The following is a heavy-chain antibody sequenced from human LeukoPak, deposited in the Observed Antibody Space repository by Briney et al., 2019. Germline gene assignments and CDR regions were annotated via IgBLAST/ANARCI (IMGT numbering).Heavy chain of an antibody. Sequence: SETLSLTCTVSGGSISTYFWSWIRQSPGKGLEWIGYVHACGSTNYNPSLESRVTISIDTSKNQFSLTLSFVTAADTAVYYCARLLRWSEDGFDIWGQGTVVAISS. CDR3: ARLLRWSEDGFDI. D-gene: IGHD2-15*01. CDR2: VHACGST. V-gene: IGHV4-4*09. J-gene: IGHJ3*02. CDR1: GGSISTYF.